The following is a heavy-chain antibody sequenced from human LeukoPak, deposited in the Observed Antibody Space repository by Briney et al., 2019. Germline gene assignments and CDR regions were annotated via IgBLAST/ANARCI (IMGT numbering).Heavy chain of an antibody. V-gene: IGHV1-2*02. CDR3: ARDQGVRGTYYYDSNGYYWGLDY. D-gene: IGHD3-22*01. CDR1: GYTFTGYY. Sequence: ASVKVSCKASGYTFTGYYMHWVRQAPGQGLEWMGWINPNSGGTNYAQKLQGRVTMATDTSTSTAYMELRSLRSDDTAVYYCARDQGVRGTYYYDSNGYYWGLDYWGQGTLVTVSS. CDR2: INPNSGGT. J-gene: IGHJ4*02.